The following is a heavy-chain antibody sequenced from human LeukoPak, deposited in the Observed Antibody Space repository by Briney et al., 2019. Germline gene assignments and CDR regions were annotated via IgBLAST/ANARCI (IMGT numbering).Heavy chain of an antibody. V-gene: IGHV4-61*02. CDR1: GGSISSGSYY. CDR2: IYTSGST. Sequence: PSETLSLTCTVSGGSISSGSYYWSWIRQPAGKGLEWIGRIYTSGSTNYNPSLKSQVTISVDTSKNQFSLKLSSVTAADTAVYYCAREGPGNEPYDYVWGSYRRGGPFDYWGQGTLVTVSS. J-gene: IGHJ4*02. CDR3: AREGPGNEPYDYVWGSYRRGGPFDY. D-gene: IGHD3-16*02.